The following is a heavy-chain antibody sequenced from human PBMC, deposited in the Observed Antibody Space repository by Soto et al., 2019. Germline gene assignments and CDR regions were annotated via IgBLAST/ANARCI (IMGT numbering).Heavy chain of an antibody. D-gene: IGHD6-13*01. V-gene: IGHV5-51*01. CDR1: GYSFTSYW. J-gene: IGHJ6*02. CDR3: ARARAGSSWYFSNRSGGYYYYYGMDV. Sequence: HGESLKISCKGSGYSFTSYWIGWVRQMPGKGLEWMGIIYPGDSDTRYSPSFQGQVTISADKSISTAYLQWSSLKASDTAMYYCARARAGSSWYFSNRSGGYYYYYGMDVWGQGTTVTVSS. CDR2: IYPGDSDT.